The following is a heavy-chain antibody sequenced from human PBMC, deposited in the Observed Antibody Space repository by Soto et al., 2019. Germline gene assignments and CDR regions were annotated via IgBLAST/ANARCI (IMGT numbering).Heavy chain of an antibody. D-gene: IGHD1-26*01. J-gene: IGHJ4*02. CDR3: AKPKPGGELLANYYFDY. Sequence: GGSLRLSCAASGFTFSSYGMHWVRQAPGKGLEWVAVISYDGSNKYYADSVKGRFTISRDNSKNTLYLQMNSLRAEDTAVYYCAKPKPGGELLANYYFDYWGQGTLVTVSS. CDR1: GFTFSSYG. CDR2: ISYDGSNK. V-gene: IGHV3-30*18.